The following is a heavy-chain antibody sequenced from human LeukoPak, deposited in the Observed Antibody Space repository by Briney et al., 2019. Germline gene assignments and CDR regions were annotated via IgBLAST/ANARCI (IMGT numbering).Heavy chain of an antibody. D-gene: IGHD2-15*01. V-gene: IGHV1-2*02. CDR3: ARGQVVVAATNYYYYMDV. CDR1: GYTFTGNY. CDR2: INPNSGGT. J-gene: IGHJ6*03. Sequence: ASVKVSCKASGYTFTGNYMHWVRQAPGQGLEWMGWINPNSGGTNYAQKFQGRVTMTRDTSIGTAYMELSSLRSEDTAVYYCARGQVVVAATNYYYYMDVWGKGTTVTISS.